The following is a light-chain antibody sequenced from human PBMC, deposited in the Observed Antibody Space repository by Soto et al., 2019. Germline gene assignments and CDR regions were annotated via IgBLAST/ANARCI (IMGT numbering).Light chain of an antibody. V-gene: IGKV1-5*03. J-gene: IGKJ1*01. CDR2: KAS. CDR3: QQYHSYSRT. Sequence: DIQMTQSPSTLSASVGDRVTITCRASQRISNWLAWYQQKPGKAPNLLIYKASSLESGVPSRFSGSGSGTEFTLTIRRLQPDDFATYYCQQYHSYSRTFGQGTKVDIK. CDR1: QRISNW.